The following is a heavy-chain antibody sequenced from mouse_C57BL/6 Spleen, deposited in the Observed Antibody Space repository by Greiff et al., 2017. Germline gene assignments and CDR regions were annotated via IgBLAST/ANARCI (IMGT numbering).Heavy chain of an antibody. V-gene: IGHV1-76*01. D-gene: IGHD1-2*01. J-gene: IGHJ3*01. CDR2: IYPGSGNT. Sequence: QVQLQQSGAELVRPGASVKLSCKASGYTFTDYYINWVKQRPGQGLEWIARIYPGSGNTYYNEKFKGKATLTAEKSSSTAYMQLSRLTSEDSAVYFCARRDYYGPWFAYWGQGTLVTVSA. CDR1: GYTFTDYY. CDR3: ARRDYYGPWFAY.